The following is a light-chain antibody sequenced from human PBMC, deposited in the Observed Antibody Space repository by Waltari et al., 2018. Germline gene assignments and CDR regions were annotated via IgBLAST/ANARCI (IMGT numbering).Light chain of an antibody. CDR1: QSVLYSSNNMNY. V-gene: IGKV4-1*01. CDR3: QQYYSTPPA. CDR2: WAS. Sequence: DIVVTQSPDSVAVSLGERATITCTSSQSVLYSSNNMNYLAWYQQKPGQPPRLLIYWASTRESGVPDRFSGSGSGTDFTLTINTLQAEDMAVYYCQQYYSTPPAFGQGTRVEI. J-gene: IGKJ1*01.